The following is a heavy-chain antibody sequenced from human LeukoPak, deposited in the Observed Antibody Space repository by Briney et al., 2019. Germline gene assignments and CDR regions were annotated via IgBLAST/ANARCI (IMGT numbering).Heavy chain of an antibody. CDR1: GFTFSSYG. CDR2: ISYDGSNK. J-gene: IGHJ6*02. D-gene: IGHD2-15*01. V-gene: IGHV3-30*18. CDR3: AKELLSGPHGMDV. Sequence: GRSLRLSCAASGFTFSSYGMHWVRQAPGKGLEWVAVISYDGSNKYYADSVKGRFTISRDNSKNTLYLQMNSLRAEDTAVYYCAKELLSGPHGMDVWGQGTTVTVSS.